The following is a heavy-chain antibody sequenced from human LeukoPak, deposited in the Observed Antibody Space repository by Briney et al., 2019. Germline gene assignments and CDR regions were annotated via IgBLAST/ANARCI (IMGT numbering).Heavy chain of an antibody. J-gene: IGHJ4*02. CDR1: GYTFTGYY. CDR3: AGEYRKSTMIVVVITPLGY. CDR2: INPNSGGT. V-gene: IGHV1-2*02. Sequence: ASVKVSCKASGYTFTGYYMHWVRQAPGQGLEWMGWINPNSGGTNYAQKFQGRVTMTRDTSISTAYMELSRLRSDDTAVYYCAGEYRKSTMIVVVITPLGYWGQGTLVTVSS. D-gene: IGHD3-22*01.